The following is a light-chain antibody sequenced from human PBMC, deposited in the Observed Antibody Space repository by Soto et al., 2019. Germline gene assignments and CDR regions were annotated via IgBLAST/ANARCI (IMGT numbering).Light chain of an antibody. J-gene: IGKJ2*01. Sequence: EVVLTQSPATLSLSPGERATLSCRASQSVSTYLAWYQQKPGQPPRLLIYDASNRATGIPARFSGSGSGTDFPLTISGLEPEDFAVYYCQQRSNWPLGYTFGQGTKLEIK. CDR3: QQRSNWPLGYT. CDR1: QSVSTY. V-gene: IGKV3-11*01. CDR2: DAS.